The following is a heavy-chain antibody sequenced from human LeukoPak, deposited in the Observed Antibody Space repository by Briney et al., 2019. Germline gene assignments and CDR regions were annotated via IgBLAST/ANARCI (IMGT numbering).Heavy chain of an antibody. D-gene: IGHD2-8*01. V-gene: IGHV4-61*01. CDR3: ARGPHCNNGVCYYFDA. Sequence: SETLSLTCTVSGGSVSSGTYYWSWIRQPPGKGLEWIGCIYYSGSTNYNPSLKSRVTISVDTSKNQFSLKLSSVAAADTAVYYCARGPHCNNGVCYYFDAWGQGTLVTVSS. J-gene: IGHJ4*02. CDR2: IYYSGST. CDR1: GGSVSSGTYY.